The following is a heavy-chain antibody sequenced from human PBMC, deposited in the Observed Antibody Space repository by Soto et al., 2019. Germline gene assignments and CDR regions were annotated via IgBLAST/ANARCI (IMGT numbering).Heavy chain of an antibody. CDR3: AGAAPGYCSSTSCYTGDYYYYYGMDV. D-gene: IGHD2-2*02. CDR2: MNPNSGNT. CDR1: GYTFTSYD. Sequence: GASVKVSCKASGYTFTSYDINWVRQATGQGPEWMGWMNPNSGNTGYAQKFQGRVTMTRNTSISTAYMELSSLRSEDTAVYYCAGAAPGYCSSTSCYTGDYYYYYGMDVWGQGTTVTVSS. J-gene: IGHJ6*02. V-gene: IGHV1-8*01.